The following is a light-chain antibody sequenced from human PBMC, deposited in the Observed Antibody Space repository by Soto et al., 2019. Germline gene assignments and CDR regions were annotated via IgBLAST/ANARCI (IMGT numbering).Light chain of an antibody. V-gene: IGKV1-5*03. Sequence: DIPMTQSPSTLSASVGDGVTITCRASETITTWLAWYQQKPGKAPKLLIYKASSLESGVPSRFSGSGSGTEFTLTISSLQPDDFATYYCQQHDSYCVRTFGQGTKVEI. CDR3: QQHDSYCVRT. CDR2: KAS. CDR1: ETITTW. J-gene: IGKJ1*01.